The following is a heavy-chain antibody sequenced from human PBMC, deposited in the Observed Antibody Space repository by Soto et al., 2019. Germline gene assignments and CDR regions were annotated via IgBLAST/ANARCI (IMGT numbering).Heavy chain of an antibody. J-gene: IGHJ4*02. CDR2: ISKDGDKK. CDR1: GFSLSNNG. CDR3: AREWSVANPGY. Sequence: QVQLVESGGGVVQPGRSLRLSCAASGFSLSNNGMHWVRQAPGKGLEWVAVISKDGDKKYYADSVKGRFTISRDNSKNTLYLQMNSLRPEDTAVHYCAREWSVANPGYWGQGTQVTVSS. D-gene: IGHD5-12*01. V-gene: IGHV3-30*03.